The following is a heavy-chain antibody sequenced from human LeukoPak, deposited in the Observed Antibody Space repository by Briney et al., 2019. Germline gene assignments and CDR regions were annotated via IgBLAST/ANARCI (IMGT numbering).Heavy chain of an antibody. CDR2: IYTSGST. J-gene: IGHJ4*02. Sequence: SETLSLTCTVSGGSISNYYWSWIRQPAGKGLEWIGRIYTSGSTNYNPSLKSRVTMSVDTSKNQFSLKLSSVTAADTAVYYCASSYGSGSYYYFDYWGQGTLVTVSS. CDR3: ASSYGSGSYYYFDY. CDR1: GGSISNYY. V-gene: IGHV4-4*07. D-gene: IGHD3-10*01.